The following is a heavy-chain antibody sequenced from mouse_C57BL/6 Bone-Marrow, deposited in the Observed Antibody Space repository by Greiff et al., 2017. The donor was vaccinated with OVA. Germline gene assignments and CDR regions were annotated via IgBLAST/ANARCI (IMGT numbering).Heavy chain of an antibody. Sequence: QVQLQQSGAELVRPGTSVKVSCKASGYAFTNYLIEWVKQRPGQGLEWIGVINPGSGGTNYNEKFKGKATLTADKSSSTAYMQLSSLTSEDSAVYFCARFGYAWFAYWGQGTLVTVSA. CDR3: ARFGYAWFAY. V-gene: IGHV1-54*01. J-gene: IGHJ3*01. CDR1: GYAFTNYL. CDR2: INPGSGGT. D-gene: IGHD2-2*01.